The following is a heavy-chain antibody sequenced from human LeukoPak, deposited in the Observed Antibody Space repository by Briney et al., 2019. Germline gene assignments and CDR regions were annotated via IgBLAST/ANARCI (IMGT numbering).Heavy chain of an antibody. CDR1: GYTFTSYA. CDR3: ARDLRVHSISYYYGSGPPVY. Sequence: ASVKVSCKASGYTFTSYAMHWVRQAPGQRLEWMGWINAGNGNTKYSQKFQGRVTITRDTSASTAYMELSSLRSEDTAVYYCARDLRVHSISYYYGSGPPVYWGQGTLDTVSS. J-gene: IGHJ4*02. V-gene: IGHV1-3*01. CDR2: INAGNGNT. D-gene: IGHD3-10*01.